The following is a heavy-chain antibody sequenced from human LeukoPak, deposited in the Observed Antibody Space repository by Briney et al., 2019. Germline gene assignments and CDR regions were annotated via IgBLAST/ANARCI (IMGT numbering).Heavy chain of an antibody. CDR3: ARVGNYGDYVLRSWFDP. J-gene: IGHJ5*02. CDR1: GYTFTSYG. Sequence: VASVKVSCKASGYTFTSYGISWVRQAPGQGLEWMGWINPNSGGTNYAQKFQGRVTMTRDTSISTAYMELSRLRSDDTAVYYCARVGNYGDYVLRSWFDPWGQGTLVTVSS. V-gene: IGHV1-2*02. CDR2: INPNSGGT. D-gene: IGHD4-17*01.